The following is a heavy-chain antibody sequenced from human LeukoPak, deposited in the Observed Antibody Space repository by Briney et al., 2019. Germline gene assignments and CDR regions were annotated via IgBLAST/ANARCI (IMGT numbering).Heavy chain of an antibody. Sequence: PSETLPLTCSVSGDSTTNYYCSWIRQSPGKGLEWLAYVYKNGHLDYNPSLRSRVTVSVDRSKTQFSLRLRSVTAADTAIYYCASGKYYYDESASLNRASRTALDVWAQGTMVIVSS. J-gene: IGHJ3*01. CDR2: VYKNGHL. CDR3: ASGKYYYDESASLNRASRTALDV. D-gene: IGHD3-22*01. CDR1: GDSTTNYY. V-gene: IGHV4-59*01.